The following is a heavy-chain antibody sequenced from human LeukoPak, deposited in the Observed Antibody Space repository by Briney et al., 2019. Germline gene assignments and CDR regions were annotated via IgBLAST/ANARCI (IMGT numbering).Heavy chain of an antibody. CDR3: AKNWGSFSWYFDL. Sequence: PGGSLRLSCAVSGFTFSNYGMSWVRQAPGKGLEWVSAISGSGGSTYYADSVKGRFTISRDNSKNAMYLQMNSLRAEDTALYYCAKNWGSFSWYFDLWGRGTLVTVSS. CDR2: ISGSGGST. V-gene: IGHV3-23*01. CDR1: GFTFSNYG. D-gene: IGHD2/OR15-2a*01. J-gene: IGHJ2*01.